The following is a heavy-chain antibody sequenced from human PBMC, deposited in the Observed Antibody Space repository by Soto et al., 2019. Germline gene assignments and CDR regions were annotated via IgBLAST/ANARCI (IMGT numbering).Heavy chain of an antibody. CDR1: GGSISSGGYS. CDR3: AAGGGLPRYY. V-gene: IGHV4-30-2*01. D-gene: IGHD5-12*01. Sequence: QLQLQESGSGLVKPSQTLSLTCAVSGGSISSGGYSWSWIRQPPGKGLEWIGYIYHSGSTYYNPSRSSRVDISVDRANNQFPLKLSSVTAADTAVYYCAAGGGLPRYYWGQGTLVTVSS. J-gene: IGHJ4*02. CDR2: IYHSGST.